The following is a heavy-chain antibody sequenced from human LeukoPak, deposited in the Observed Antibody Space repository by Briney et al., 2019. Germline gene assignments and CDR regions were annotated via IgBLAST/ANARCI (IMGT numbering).Heavy chain of an antibody. CDR2: IRSKAYGGTT. D-gene: IGHD1-26*01. CDR1: GFTFGDYA. Sequence: PGGSLRLSCTASGFTFGDYAMSWFRQAPGKGLEWVGFIRSKAYGGTTEYAASVEGRFTISRDDSKSIAYLQMNSLKTEDTAVYYCTRDRRPVAYSGTTYDYWGQGTLVTVSS. J-gene: IGHJ4*02. V-gene: IGHV3-49*03. CDR3: TRDRRPVAYSGTTYDY.